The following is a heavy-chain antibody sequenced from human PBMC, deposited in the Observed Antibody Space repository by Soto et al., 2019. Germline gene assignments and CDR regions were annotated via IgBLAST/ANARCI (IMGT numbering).Heavy chain of an antibody. CDR2: INPKFGDT. D-gene: IGHD3-10*02. CDR1: GYTFTAYH. Sequence: QVRLVQSGAEVKEPGDSVRVSCEAPGYTFTAYHIHWVRQAPGQGLEWMGWINPKFGDTGYAQDFQGRVSMTSDMSISTVYMELSRLTSDDTAIYYCARNMDYYYGRGSGNGHGVWGQGTTVTVFS. J-gene: IGHJ6*02. CDR3: ARNMDYYYGRGSGNGHGV. V-gene: IGHV1-2*02.